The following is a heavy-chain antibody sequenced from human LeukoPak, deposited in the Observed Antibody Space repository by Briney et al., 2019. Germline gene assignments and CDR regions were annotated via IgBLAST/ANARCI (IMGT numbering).Heavy chain of an antibody. CDR3: ARVHPGYKSAFLRAFDM. D-gene: IGHD1-14*01. CDR1: GYTYTSLD. V-gene: IGHV1-8*03. Sequence: GASVKVSCKAVGYTYTSLDTSWWRRANGQGGEWWRWMNTKKGNTGYAQKFRGRVTITRDTSESIAYMQLSGLRSDDTAVYYCARVHPGYKSAFLRAFDMWGQGTMVIVSS. CDR2: MNTKKGNT. J-gene: IGHJ3*02.